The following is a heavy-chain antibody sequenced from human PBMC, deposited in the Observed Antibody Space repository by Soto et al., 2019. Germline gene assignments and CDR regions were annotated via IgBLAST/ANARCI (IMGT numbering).Heavy chain of an antibody. J-gene: IGHJ6*03. CDR1: GFTFSNYW. V-gene: IGHV3-74*01. D-gene: IGHD2-8*02. CDR2: INNDGSVS. CDR3: ARGDCAGGTGCSLAGSFYYYMDV. Sequence: EVQLVESGGGLVQPGGSLRLSCVASGFTFSNYWMYWVRQAPGEGLVWVSRINNDGSVSRYADSVKGRLTISRDNVKNTLYLQMDGLRAEDTAVYYCARGDCAGGTGCSLAGSFYYYMDVWGKATTVTVFS.